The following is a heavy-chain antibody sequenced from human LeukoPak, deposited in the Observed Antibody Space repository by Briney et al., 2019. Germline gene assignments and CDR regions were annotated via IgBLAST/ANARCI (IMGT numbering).Heavy chain of an antibody. CDR1: GGSFSGYY. Sequence: SETLSLTCAVYGGSFSGYYWSWIRRPPGKGLEWIGEINHSGSTNYNPSLKSRVTISVDTSKNQFSLKLSSVTAADTAVYYRARVRPARIAVAGTGGYYFDYWGQGTLVTVSS. D-gene: IGHD6-19*01. CDR2: INHSGST. V-gene: IGHV4-34*01. CDR3: ARVRPARIAVAGTGGYYFDY. J-gene: IGHJ4*02.